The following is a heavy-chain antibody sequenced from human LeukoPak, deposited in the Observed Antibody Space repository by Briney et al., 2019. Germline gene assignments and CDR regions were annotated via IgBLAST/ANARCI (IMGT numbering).Heavy chain of an antibody. V-gene: IGHV6-1*01. CDR3: ARGWLGSGLDY. J-gene: IGHJ4*02. Sequence: SQTLSLTCAISGDSVSSDSAAWNWIRPSPSRGLEWLGRTYYSSKWYKDYAVSVKSRITLNPNTSKNQSSLLLNSVTREDTAVYYCARGWLGSGLDYWGQGTLVTVSS. D-gene: IGHD6-19*01. CDR1: GDSVSSDSAA. CDR2: TYYSSKWYK.